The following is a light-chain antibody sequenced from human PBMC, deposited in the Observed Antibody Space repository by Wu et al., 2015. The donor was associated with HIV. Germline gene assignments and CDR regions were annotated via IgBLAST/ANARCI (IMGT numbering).Light chain of an antibody. CDR1: QSVSSSY. Sequence: EIVLTQSPGTLSLSPGERATLSWRASQSVSSSYLAWYQQKPGQAPRPLIYGTSSRATGIPDRFSGSGSGTDFTLTISRLEPEDFAVYYCQQYGSSLFTFGPGTKVDIK. V-gene: IGKV3-20*01. CDR3: QQYGSSLFT. CDR2: GTS. J-gene: IGKJ3*01.